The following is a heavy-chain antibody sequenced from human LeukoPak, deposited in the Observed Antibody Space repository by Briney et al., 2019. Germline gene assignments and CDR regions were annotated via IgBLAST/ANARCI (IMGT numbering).Heavy chain of an antibody. J-gene: IGHJ4*02. Sequence: PSETLSLTCTVSGYSISSGYYWGWIRQPPGKGLEWIGSIYYSGNTYYSPSLMSRVTISVDTSKNQFSLNLNSVTAADTAVYYCARAPHFFDTSGSRYYFDYWGQGALVTVSS. CDR1: GYSISSGYY. CDR3: ARAPHFFDTSGSRYYFDY. D-gene: IGHD3-22*01. V-gene: IGHV4-38-2*02. CDR2: IYYSGNT.